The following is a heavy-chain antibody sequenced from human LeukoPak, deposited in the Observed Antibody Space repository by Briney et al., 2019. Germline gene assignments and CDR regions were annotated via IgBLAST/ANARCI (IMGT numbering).Heavy chain of an antibody. CDR3: ARDGFVGNSFDS. V-gene: IGHV1-2*04. Sequence: ASVKVSCKASGYTFTDKYIHWVRQAPGQGLEWMGWINPDGGGTRYAQKFQGCVTMTRDTSIATAYMELSRLRSDDTAVYYCARDGFVGNSFDSWGQGTLVTVSS. CDR2: INPDGGGT. CDR1: GYTFTDKY. J-gene: IGHJ4*02. D-gene: IGHD3-10*01.